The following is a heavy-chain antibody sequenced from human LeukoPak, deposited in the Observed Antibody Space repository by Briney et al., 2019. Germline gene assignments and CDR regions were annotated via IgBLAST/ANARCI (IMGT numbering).Heavy chain of an antibody. V-gene: IGHV4-4*07. CDR3: ARDREHSYGSDLDH. D-gene: IGHD5-18*01. CDR1: GGFIHTYN. Sequence: SSETLPLTCTVSGGFIHTYNWIWIRQPAGKGLEWVGRNNVAGNSYYNPSLKGRVSISVDRPNNRFSLELTSVTAADTAVYYCARDREHSYGSDLDHWGQGILVTVSS. J-gene: IGHJ4*02. CDR2: NNVAGNS.